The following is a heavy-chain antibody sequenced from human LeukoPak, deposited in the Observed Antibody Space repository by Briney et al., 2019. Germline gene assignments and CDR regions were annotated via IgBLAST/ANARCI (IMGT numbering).Heavy chain of an antibody. CDR2: INPNSGGT. V-gene: IGHV1-2*02. D-gene: IGHD6-6*01. J-gene: IGHJ3*02. CDR3: ASPHVSSSGAFDI. Sequence: ASVKVSCKASGYTFTGYYMHWVRQAPGQGLEWMGWINPNSGGTNYAQKFQGRVTMTRDTSISTAYMELSRLRSDDTAVYYCASPHVSSSGAFDIRGQGTMVTVSS. CDR1: GYTFTGYY.